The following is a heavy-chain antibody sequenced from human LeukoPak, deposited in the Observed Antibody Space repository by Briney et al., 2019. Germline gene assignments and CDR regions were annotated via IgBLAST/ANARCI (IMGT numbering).Heavy chain of an antibody. CDR2: IYYRCQWYN. J-gene: IGHJ3*01. D-gene: IGHD3-10*01. V-gene: IGHV6-1*01. CDR1: GDSVSSGSGG. Sequence: SQTLSLTCDISGDSVSSGSGGWNWITQSPSRGLEWLGRIYYRCQWYNDDAVSVKGRISINPDTAKNQLSLHLNSVTPDDTALYYCARGGLVRGSLNSLTGFDFWGQGTMVTVSS. CDR3: ARGGLVRGSLNSLTGFDF.